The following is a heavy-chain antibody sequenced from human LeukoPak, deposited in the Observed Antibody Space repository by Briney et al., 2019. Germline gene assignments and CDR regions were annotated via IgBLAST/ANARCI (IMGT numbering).Heavy chain of an antibody. CDR2: IDHTGSI. V-gene: IGHV4-34*01. CDR3: ARGGYGPGSHYRY. CDR1: AGSFTGYY. Sequence: SETLSLTCAVNAGSFTGYYWSSIRQPPRKGVGWIGEIDHTGSISYNPSLRSRVTISVDTFKNQFSLKLRSVTDAARAIYYCARGGYGPGSHYRYWGQGTLVTVSS. D-gene: IGHD3-10*01. J-gene: IGHJ4*02.